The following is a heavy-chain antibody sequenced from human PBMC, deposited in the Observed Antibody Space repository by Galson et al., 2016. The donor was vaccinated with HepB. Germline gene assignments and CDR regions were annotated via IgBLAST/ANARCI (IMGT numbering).Heavy chain of an antibody. CDR2: FDPEHAET. D-gene: IGHD2-21*02. V-gene: IGHV1-24*01. J-gene: IGHJ4*02. CDR1: GYSLSELS. CDR3: ASGVATSTLEY. Sequence: SVKVSCKVSGYSLSELSMHWVRQAPGKGLEWMASFDPEHAETIYAQNFQGRVTMNEDSSIDTAYMELSSLRSVDTAEYYCASGVATSTLEYWGQGTLVTVSS.